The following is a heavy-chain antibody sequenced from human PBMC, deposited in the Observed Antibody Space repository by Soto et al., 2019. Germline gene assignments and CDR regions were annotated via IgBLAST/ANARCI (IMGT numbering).Heavy chain of an antibody. Sequence: EVQLVESGGGLVQPGGSLRLSCAASGFTFSRHWMTWVRQAPGKGLEYVASIKEDGSQKYYVDSVKGRFTISRDNAKNCEYLQMDSMRADDTALYYCARDTYGDYGQVLDFWGQGTLVTVSS. D-gene: IGHD4-17*01. CDR1: GFTFSRHW. V-gene: IGHV3-7*01. CDR2: IKEDGSQK. J-gene: IGHJ4*02. CDR3: ARDTYGDYGQVLDF.